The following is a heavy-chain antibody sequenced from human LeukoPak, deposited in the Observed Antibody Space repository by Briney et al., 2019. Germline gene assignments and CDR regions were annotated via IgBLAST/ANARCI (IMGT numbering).Heavy chain of an antibody. D-gene: IGHD5-18*01. Sequence: PGGSLRLSCAASGFTFSGSAMHWVRQASGRGLEWVGRIRSKANSYATAYAASVKGRFTISRDDSKNTAYLQMNSLETEDTAVYYCTRHPTAMVNFDYWGQGTLVTVSS. J-gene: IGHJ4*02. CDR2: IRSKANSYAT. CDR3: TRHPTAMVNFDY. V-gene: IGHV3-73*01. CDR1: GFTFSGSA.